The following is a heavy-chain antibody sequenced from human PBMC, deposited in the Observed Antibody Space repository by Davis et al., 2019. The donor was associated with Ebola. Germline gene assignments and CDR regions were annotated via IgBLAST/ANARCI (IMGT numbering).Heavy chain of an antibody. D-gene: IGHD4-17*01. Sequence: GESLKISCAASGFTFSSYAMSWVRQAPGKGLEWVSAISGSGGSTYYADSVKGRFTLSRDNSKNTLYLQMNSLRAEDTAVYYCAKVDYGDLFFDYWGQGTLVTVSS. J-gene: IGHJ4*02. V-gene: IGHV3-23*01. CDR2: ISGSGGST. CDR3: AKVDYGDLFFDY. CDR1: GFTFSSYA.